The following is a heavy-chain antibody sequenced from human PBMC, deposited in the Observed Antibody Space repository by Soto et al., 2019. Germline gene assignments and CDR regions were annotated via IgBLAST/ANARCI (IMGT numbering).Heavy chain of an antibody. Sequence: SETLSLTCAVSGSSISSSNLWSRVRQPPGKGLGWIGEIYRRGSTNYNASLKSRVTISVDKSKNRCSLKLSSVTAADTAVYYCAGPRGPYCGGGSCYSGWYCDLWGRGTLVT. CDR2: IYRRGST. CDR3: AGPRGPYCGGGSCYSGWYCDL. V-gene: IGHV4-4*02. D-gene: IGHD2-15*01. CDR1: GSSISSSNL. J-gene: IGHJ2*01.